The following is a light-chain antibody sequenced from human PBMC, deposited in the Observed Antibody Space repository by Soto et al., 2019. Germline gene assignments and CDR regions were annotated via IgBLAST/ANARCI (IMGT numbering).Light chain of an antibody. Sequence: QSVLTQPPSVSAAAGQKVTISCSGSTSNNGNNYVSWYQQFPGTAPKLLIYDNNKRPSGIPDRFSGSKSGTSATLGITGLQTGDEADYYCGAWDSSLSAGLFGGGTKLTVL. CDR2: DNN. CDR1: TSNNGNNY. V-gene: IGLV1-51*02. J-gene: IGLJ3*02. CDR3: GAWDSSLSAGL.